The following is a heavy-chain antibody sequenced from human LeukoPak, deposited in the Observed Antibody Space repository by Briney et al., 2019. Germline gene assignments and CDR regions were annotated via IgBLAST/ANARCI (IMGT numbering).Heavy chain of an antibody. Sequence: GGSLRLSCAASGFTFSSYAMHWVRQAPGKGLEYVSAISSNGGSTYYANSVKGRFTISRDNSKNTLYLQMGSLRAEDMAVYYCAKDQGFVQQLFGYWGQGTLVTVSS. CDR2: ISSNGGST. J-gene: IGHJ4*02. V-gene: IGHV3-64*01. D-gene: IGHD6-13*01. CDR1: GFTFSSYA. CDR3: AKDQGFVQQLFGY.